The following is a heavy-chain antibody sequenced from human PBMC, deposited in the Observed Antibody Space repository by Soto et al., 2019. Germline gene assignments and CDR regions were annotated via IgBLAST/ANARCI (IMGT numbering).Heavy chain of an antibody. CDR2: ISSDGNHQ. V-gene: IGHV3-30*03. Sequence: GGSLRLSCATSGFMFNDYAVYWVRQAPGQGLEWVAMISSDGNHQFYVDNVRGRFTVSRDNSKNTLNLQMNSLRPEDTAVYYCSRGTYYPQSSGLHADYWGPGTVVTVSS. CDR3: SRGTYYPQSSGLHADY. CDR1: GFMFNDYA. D-gene: IGHD3-22*01. J-gene: IGHJ4*02.